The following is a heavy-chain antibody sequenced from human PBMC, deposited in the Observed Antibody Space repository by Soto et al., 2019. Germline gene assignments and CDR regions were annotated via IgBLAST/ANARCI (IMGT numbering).Heavy chain of an antibody. V-gene: IGHV4-59*08. CDR1: GGSIGNSY. J-gene: IGHJ4*02. CDR2: IYYSGSS. CDR3: ARHSSSWPIFDY. Sequence: QVQLQESGPGLVKPSETLSLTCTVSGGSIGNSYWSWIRQSPGKGLEWIGYIYYSGSSNYNPSLKSRVSIPVDTSKTQFSLKLSSVTAADTAVYYCARHSSSWPIFDYWGQGTLVIVSS. D-gene: IGHD6-13*01.